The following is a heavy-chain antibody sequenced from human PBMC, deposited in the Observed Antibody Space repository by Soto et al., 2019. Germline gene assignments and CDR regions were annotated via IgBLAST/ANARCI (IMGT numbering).Heavy chain of an antibody. V-gene: IGHV1-3*01. CDR3: ARLGPWTGTKHYDFWSGYLVFSGGFDY. J-gene: IGHJ4*02. CDR2: INAGNGNT. D-gene: IGHD3-3*01. CDR1: GYTFTSYA. Sequence: ASVKVSCKASGYTFTSYAMHWVRQAPGQRLEWMGWINAGNGNTKYSQKFQGRVTITRDTSASTAYMELSSLRSEDTAVYYCARLGPWTGTKHYDFWSGYLVFSGGFDYWGQGTLVTVSS.